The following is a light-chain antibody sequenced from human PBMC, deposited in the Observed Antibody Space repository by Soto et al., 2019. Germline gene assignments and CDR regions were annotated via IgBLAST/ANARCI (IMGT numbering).Light chain of an antibody. Sequence: GDGVTITCRASQSINSWLAWYQQKPGKAPKVLIYKASSLESGVPSRFSGSGSGTEFTLTITSLQPDDFATYYCQQYNTYPYTFGQGTKLEIK. CDR1: QSINSW. CDR3: QQYNTYPYT. J-gene: IGKJ2*01. V-gene: IGKV1-5*03. CDR2: KAS.